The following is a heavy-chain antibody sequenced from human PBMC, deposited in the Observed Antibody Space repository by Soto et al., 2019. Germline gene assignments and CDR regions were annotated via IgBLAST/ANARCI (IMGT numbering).Heavy chain of an antibody. CDR3: ARHRKGGNSNWHSYYGMDV. CDR2: IDPSDSYT. D-gene: IGHD1-7*01. CDR1: GYSFTSYW. J-gene: IGHJ6*02. V-gene: IGHV5-10-1*01. Sequence: GESLKISCKGSGYSFTSYWISWVRQMPGKGLEWMGRIDPSDSYTNYSPSFQGHVTISADKSISTAYLQWSSLKASDTAMYYCARHRKGGNSNWHSYYGMDVWGQGTTVTVSS.